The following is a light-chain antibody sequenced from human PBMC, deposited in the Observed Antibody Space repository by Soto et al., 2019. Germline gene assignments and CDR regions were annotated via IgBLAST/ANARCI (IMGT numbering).Light chain of an antibody. CDR3: QHYSTFPLT. Sequence: IQMPQFPSTLSASVGDTVTITCRASQSISAWLAWYQQSPGKAPKLLIYDASTLEGGVPSRFSGSGSGTDFTLKISSLQPSDSATYYCQHYSTFPLTFDGGTKVDIK. J-gene: IGKJ4*01. V-gene: IGKV1-5*01. CDR2: DAS. CDR1: QSISAW.